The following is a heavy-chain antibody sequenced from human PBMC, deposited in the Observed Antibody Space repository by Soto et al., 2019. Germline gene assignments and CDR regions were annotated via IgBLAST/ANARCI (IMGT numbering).Heavy chain of an antibody. CDR2: IIPIFGTA. Sequence: QVQLVQSGAEVKKPGSSVKVSCKASGGTFSSYAISWVRQAPGQGLEWMGGIIPIFGTANYAQKFQGRVTIXAVXPTSTAYMELSSLRSEDTAVYYCATSNGSIGYFDLWGRGTLVTVSS. J-gene: IGHJ2*01. D-gene: IGHD1-26*01. V-gene: IGHV1-69*12. CDR3: ATSNGSIGYFDL. CDR1: GGTFSSYA.